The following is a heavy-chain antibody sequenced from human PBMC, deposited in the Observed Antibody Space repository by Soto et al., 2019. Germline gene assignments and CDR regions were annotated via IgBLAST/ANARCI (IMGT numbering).Heavy chain of an antibody. J-gene: IGHJ4*02. CDR3: AREGRISLIRGVKFFDS. CDR2: IDNSGTT. D-gene: IGHD3-10*01. Sequence: PSETLSLTCSVSGGSVSSGSYYWSWIRQPPGKGLEWIGYIDNSGTTNYNPSLKSRLIISVDTSTNQFSLKLTSVTAADTAVYYCAREGRISLIRGVKFFDSWGQGTLVTSPQ. CDR1: GGSVSSGSYY. V-gene: IGHV4-61*01.